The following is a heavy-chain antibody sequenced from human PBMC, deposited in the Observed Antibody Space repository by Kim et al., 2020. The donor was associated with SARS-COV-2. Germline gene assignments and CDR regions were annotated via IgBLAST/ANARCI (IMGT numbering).Heavy chain of an antibody. V-gene: IGHV4-34*01. CDR2: INHSGST. CDR1: GGSFSGYY. D-gene: IGHD2-2*02. J-gene: IGHJ6*01. CDR3: ARGFFHCSSTSCYRYYYY. Sequence: SETLSLTCAVYGGSFSGYYWSWIRQPPGKGLEWIGEINHSGSTNYNPSLKSRVTISVDTSKNQFSLKLSSVTAADTAVYYFARGFFHCSSTSCYRYYYY.